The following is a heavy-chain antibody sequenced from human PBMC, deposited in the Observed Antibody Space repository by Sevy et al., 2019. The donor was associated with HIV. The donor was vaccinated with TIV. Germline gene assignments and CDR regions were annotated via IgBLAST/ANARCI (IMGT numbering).Heavy chain of an antibody. CDR2: ISYDGSNK. CDR3: ARLPTSRYCSGGSCYSDAFDI. D-gene: IGHD2-15*01. V-gene: IGHV3-30-3*01. J-gene: IGHJ3*02. CDR1: GFTFSSYA. Sequence: GGSLRLSCAASGFTFSSYAMHWVRQAPGKGLEWVAVISYDGSNKYYADSVKGRFTISRDNSKNTLYLQMNSLRAEHMAVYYCARLPTSRYCSGGSCYSDAFDIWGQGTMVTVSS.